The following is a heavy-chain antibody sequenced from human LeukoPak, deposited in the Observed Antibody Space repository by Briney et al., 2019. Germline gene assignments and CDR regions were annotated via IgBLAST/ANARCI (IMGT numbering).Heavy chain of an antibody. CDR2: ISAYNGNT. Sequence: ASVKVSCKASGYTFTSYGISWVRQAPGQGLEWMGWISAYNGNTNYAQKLQGRVTMTTDTSTSIAYMELRSRRSDDTAVYYCARDYGTVTSNFDYWGQGTLVAVSS. CDR1: GYTFTSYG. J-gene: IGHJ4*02. D-gene: IGHD4-17*01. V-gene: IGHV1-18*01. CDR3: ARDYGTVTSNFDY.